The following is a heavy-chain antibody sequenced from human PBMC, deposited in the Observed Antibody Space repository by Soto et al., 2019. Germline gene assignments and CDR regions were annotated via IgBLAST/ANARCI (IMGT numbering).Heavy chain of an antibody. V-gene: IGHV3-48*04. D-gene: IGHD2-15*01. CDR3: ARNYCSGGGCYLDAFDI. J-gene: IGHJ3*02. CDR1: GFTFSSYA. Sequence: GGSLRLSCAASGFTFSSYAMSWVRQAPGKGLEWVSYITSSGSTIYYADSVEGRFTISRDNAKNSLYLQMNSLRAEDKAVYYCARNYCSGGGCYLDAFDIWGQGTMVTVSS. CDR2: ITSSGSTI.